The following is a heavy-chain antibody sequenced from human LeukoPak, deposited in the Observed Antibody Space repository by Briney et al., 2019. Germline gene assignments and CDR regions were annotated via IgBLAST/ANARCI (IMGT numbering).Heavy chain of an antibody. D-gene: IGHD6-13*01. CDR2: IYYSGST. Sequence: SETLSLTCTVSGASISNYYWSWIRQPPGKGLEWIGYIYYSGSTNYNPSLKSRVTISLDTSKSQFSLKLSSVTAADTAVYYCARERYSSSWYNFDYWGQGTLVTVSS. CDR1: GASISNYY. J-gene: IGHJ4*02. V-gene: IGHV4-59*01. CDR3: ARERYSSSWYNFDY.